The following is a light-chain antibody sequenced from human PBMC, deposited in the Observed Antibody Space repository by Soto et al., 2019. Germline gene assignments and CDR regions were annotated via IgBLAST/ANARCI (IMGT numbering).Light chain of an antibody. J-gene: IGKJ1*01. V-gene: IGKV3-11*01. Sequence: EIVMTQSPATLSVSPGERGTHSCGASQSVGNHLAWYQQTPGEAPRLLIYAASTRDTRIPDRFSGSGSGTDFTLTISSLETEDFAVYYCQQRSNWPRTFGQGTKVDI. CDR1: QSVGNH. CDR3: QQRSNWPRT. CDR2: AAS.